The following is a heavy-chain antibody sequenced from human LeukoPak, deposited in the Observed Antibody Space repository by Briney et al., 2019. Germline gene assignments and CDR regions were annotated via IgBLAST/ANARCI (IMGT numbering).Heavy chain of an antibody. CDR1: GYTFTSYD. CDR2: MNPNSGNT. J-gene: IGHJ6*02. V-gene: IGHV1-8*01. Sequence: ASVKVSCKASGYTFTSYDINWVRQATGQGLEWMGWMNPNSGNTGYAQKFQGRVTMTRNTSISTAYMKLSSLRSEDTAVYYCARSPMVRGVILRGNYYYYYGMDVWGQGTTVTVSS. D-gene: IGHD3-10*01. CDR3: ARSPMVRGVILRGNYYYYYGMDV.